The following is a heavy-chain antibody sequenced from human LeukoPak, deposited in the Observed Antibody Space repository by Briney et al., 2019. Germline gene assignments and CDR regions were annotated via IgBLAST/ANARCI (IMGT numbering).Heavy chain of an antibody. CDR2: ISGSGDNT. CDR3: AKGPGLLWFGDHPFFDY. V-gene: IGHV3-23*01. D-gene: IGHD3-10*01. Sequence: PGGSLRLSCAASGFTFSSYAMNWVRQAPGKGLEWISSISGSGDNTYYADSVKGRFTISRDNSKNTLYLQMNSLRAEDTAVYYCAKGPGLLWFGDHPFFDYWGQGTLVTVSS. CDR1: GFTFSSYA. J-gene: IGHJ4*02.